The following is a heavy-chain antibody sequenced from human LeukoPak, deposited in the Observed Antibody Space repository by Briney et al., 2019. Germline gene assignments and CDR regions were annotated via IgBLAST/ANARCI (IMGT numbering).Heavy chain of an antibody. CDR2: INHSGST. Sequence: SETLSRTCAVYGGSFSGYYWSWIRQPPGKGLEWIGEINHSGSTNYDSSLKSRVTISVDTSKNQFSLKLTSVTAADTAVYYCARGSHGYYDSRDGFDMWGRGTMVTVSS. D-gene: IGHD3-22*01. CDR3: ARGSHGYYDSRDGFDM. V-gene: IGHV4-34*01. CDR1: GGSFSGYY. J-gene: IGHJ3*02.